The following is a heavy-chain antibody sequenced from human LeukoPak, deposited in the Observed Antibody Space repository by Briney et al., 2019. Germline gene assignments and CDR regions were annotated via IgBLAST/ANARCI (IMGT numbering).Heavy chain of an antibody. D-gene: IGHD2-2*01. CDR2: ISGSGGSI. V-gene: IGHV3-23*01. Sequence: GGSLKLSCAASGFPFSNYWMHWVRQAPGKGLEWVSAISGSGGSIYYADSVKGRFTISRDNSKNTLYLQMNSLRAEDTAVYYCAKDYHDIVVVPAAIMDYWGQGTLVTVSS. J-gene: IGHJ4*02. CDR1: GFPFSNYW. CDR3: AKDYHDIVVVPAAIMDY.